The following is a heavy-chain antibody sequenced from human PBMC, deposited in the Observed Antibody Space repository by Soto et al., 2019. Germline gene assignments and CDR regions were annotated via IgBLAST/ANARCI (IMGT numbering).Heavy chain of an antibody. CDR2: IYYSGST. D-gene: IGHD6-13*01. Sequence: SETLSLTCTVSGGSISSSSYYWGWIRQPPGKGLEWIGSIYYSGSTYYNPSLKSRVTISVDTSKNQFSLMLSSVTAADTAVYYCARGVSTLGYYYYYYMDVWGKGTTVTVSS. J-gene: IGHJ6*03. V-gene: IGHV4-39*01. CDR1: GGSISSSSYY. CDR3: ARGVSTLGYYYYYYMDV.